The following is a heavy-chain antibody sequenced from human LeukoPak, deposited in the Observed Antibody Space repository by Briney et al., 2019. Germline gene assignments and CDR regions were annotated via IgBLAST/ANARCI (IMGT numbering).Heavy chain of an antibody. V-gene: IGHV4-59*01. J-gene: IGHJ2*01. CDR3: ARDEGMDL. Sequence: SETLSLTCTVSGGSISGYFWSWIRQPPGMGLEWIGYIYYSGSTNYNPSLKSRVTISVDTSKNQFSLKLSSVTAADTAVYYCARDEGMDLWGRGTLVTVSS. CDR1: GGSISGYF. CDR2: IYYSGST.